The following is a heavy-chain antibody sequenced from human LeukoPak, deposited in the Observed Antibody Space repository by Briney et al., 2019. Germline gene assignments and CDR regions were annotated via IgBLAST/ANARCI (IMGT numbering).Heavy chain of an antibody. CDR2: IKQDGSEK. V-gene: IGHV3-7*03. Sequence: PGGSLRLSCAASGFTFSSYWMSWVRQAPGKGLEWVANIKQDGSEKYYVDSVKGRFTISRDNAKNSLYLLMNSLRAEDMALYYCAKGGTYGSGSHLNNWFDPWGQGTLVTVSS. D-gene: IGHD3-10*01. J-gene: IGHJ5*02. CDR3: AKGGTYGSGSHLNNWFDP. CDR1: GFTFSSYW.